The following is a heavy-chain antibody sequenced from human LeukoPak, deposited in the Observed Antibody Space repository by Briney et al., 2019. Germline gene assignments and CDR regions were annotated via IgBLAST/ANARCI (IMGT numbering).Heavy chain of an antibody. CDR2: IWSDGSDK. CDR3: AKDAKRGFAYGNSLQN. J-gene: IGHJ1*01. D-gene: IGHD4-17*01. V-gene: IGHV3-33*06. Sequence: GGSLRLSCAAFGFTFSHYGMHWVSQTPGAGLEWVAVIWSDGSDKYYAKSVKGRFTISRDNSKNSLFLQMNSLRAEDTAVYYCAKDAKRGFAYGNSLQNWGQGILVTVSS. CDR1: GFTFSHYG.